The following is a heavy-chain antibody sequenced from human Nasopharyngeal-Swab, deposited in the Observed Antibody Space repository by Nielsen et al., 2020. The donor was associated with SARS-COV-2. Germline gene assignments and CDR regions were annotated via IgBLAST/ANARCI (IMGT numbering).Heavy chain of an antibody. D-gene: IGHD1-26*01. V-gene: IGHV3-33*01. Sequence: GESLKISCAASGFTFSSYGMHWVRQAPGKGLEWVAVIWYDGSNKYYADSVKGRITISRDNSKNTLYLQMNSLRAEDTAVYYCARDLGATLDVWGQGTLVTVSS. CDR3: ARDLGATLDV. CDR2: IWYDGSNK. CDR1: GFTFSSYG. J-gene: IGHJ4*02.